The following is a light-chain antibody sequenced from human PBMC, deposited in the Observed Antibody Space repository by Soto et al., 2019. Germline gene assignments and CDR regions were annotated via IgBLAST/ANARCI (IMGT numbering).Light chain of an antibody. CDR3: SSYTSSSTLV. V-gene: IGLV2-8*01. J-gene: IGLJ2*01. CDR2: DVV. Sequence: QSALTQPPSASGSPGQSVTISCTGTNRDVGTHNYVSWYQQYPGKAPKLLIYDVVKRPSGIPHRFSGSKSGNTASLTVSGLQADDEADYYCSSYTSSSTLVFGGGTKLTVL. CDR1: NRDVGTHNY.